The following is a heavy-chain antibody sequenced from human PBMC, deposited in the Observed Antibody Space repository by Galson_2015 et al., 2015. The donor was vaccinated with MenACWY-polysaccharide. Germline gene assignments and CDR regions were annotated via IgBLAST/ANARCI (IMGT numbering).Heavy chain of an antibody. CDR1: GFSPTTSGVG. V-gene: IGHV2-5*02. J-gene: IGHJ4*02. Sequence: PALVKPTQTLTLTCTFSGFSPTTSGVGVVWIRQPPGKALEWLALIFWDDDERYSPSLKSRLTITKDTSKNQVVLTMTNMDPVDTATYYCGSGSGRTIDYWGQGTLVTVSS. D-gene: IGHD3-10*01. CDR3: GSGSGRTIDY. CDR2: IFWDDDE.